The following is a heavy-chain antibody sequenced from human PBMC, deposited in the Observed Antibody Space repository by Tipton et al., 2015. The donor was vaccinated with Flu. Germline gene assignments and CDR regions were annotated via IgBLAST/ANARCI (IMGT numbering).Heavy chain of an antibody. Sequence: GSLRLSCVASGFTFSSYDMNWVRQAPGKGLEWISFISTSANTIYYAESVKGRFTMSRDNAKNSLSLLMSNLRPEDTAVYYCAREGHSYGMDVWGQGTPVAVSS. CDR3: AREGHSYGMDV. CDR2: ISTSANTI. CDR1: GFTFSSYD. V-gene: IGHV3-48*03. J-gene: IGHJ6*02.